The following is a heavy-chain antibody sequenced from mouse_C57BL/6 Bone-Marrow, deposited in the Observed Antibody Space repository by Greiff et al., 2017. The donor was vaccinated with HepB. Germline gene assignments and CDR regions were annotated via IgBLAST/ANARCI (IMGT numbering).Heavy chain of an antibody. D-gene: IGHD2-1*01. CDR2: INPNNGGT. Sequence: VQLQQSGPELVKPGASVKISCKASGYTFTDYYMNWVKQSHGKSLEWIGDINPNNGGTSYNQKFKGKAKLTVDKSSSTAYMELRSLTSEDSAVYYFASSVYGNYNYYAMDYWGQGTSVTVSA. J-gene: IGHJ4*01. CDR1: GYTFTDYY. CDR3: ASSVYGNYNYYAMDY. V-gene: IGHV1-26*01.